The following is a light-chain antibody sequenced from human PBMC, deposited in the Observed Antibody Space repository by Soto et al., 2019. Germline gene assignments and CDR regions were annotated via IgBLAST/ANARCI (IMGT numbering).Light chain of an antibody. Sequence: NFMLTQPHSVSESPGETVTISCTRSSGNIVSNYVQWYQQRPGSSPTTDIYEDDDRPSGVPDRFSGSIDPSSNSASLTISGLKTEDEADYYWQSYDADILIFGGGTKLTVL. CDR1: SGNIVSNY. CDR2: EDD. CDR3: QSYDADILI. V-gene: IGLV6-57*01. J-gene: IGLJ2*01.